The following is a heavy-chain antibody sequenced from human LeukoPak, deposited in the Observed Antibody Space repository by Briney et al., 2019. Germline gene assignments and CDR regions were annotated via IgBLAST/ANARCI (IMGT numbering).Heavy chain of an antibody. V-gene: IGHV1-2*02. J-gene: IGHJ6*03. D-gene: IGHD3-10*01. CDR3: ARGQVRQPLLYYYYYMDV. CDR2: INPNSGGT. CDR1: GYTFTGYY. Sequence: GASVKVSCKASGYTFTGYYMHWVRQAPGQGLEWMGWINPNSGGTNYAQKFQGRVTMTRDTSISTAYMKLSRLRSDDTAVYYCARGQVRQPLLYYYYYMDVWGKGTTVTVSS.